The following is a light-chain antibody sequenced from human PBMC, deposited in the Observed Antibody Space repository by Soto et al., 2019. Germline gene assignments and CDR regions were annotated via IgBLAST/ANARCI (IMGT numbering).Light chain of an antibody. V-gene: IGLV2-11*01. CDR2: DVS. CDR1: SSDVGGYNY. Sequence: QSVLTQPRSVSGSPGQSVTISCTGTSSDVGGYNYVSWYQQHPGKAPKLMIYDVSKRPSGAPDRFSGSKSGNTASLTISGLQAEDEADYYCCSYAGSYTFPYVFGTGTKVTVL. J-gene: IGLJ1*01. CDR3: CSYAGSYTFPYV.